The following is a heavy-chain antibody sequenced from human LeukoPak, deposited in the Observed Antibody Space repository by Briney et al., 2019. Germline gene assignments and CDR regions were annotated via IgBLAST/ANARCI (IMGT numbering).Heavy chain of an antibody. J-gene: IGHJ4*02. CDR1: GFTFSSYA. Sequence: GGSLRLSCAASGFTFSSYAMSWVRQAPGKGLEWVSAISGSGGSTYYADSVKGRFTISRDNSKNTLYLQMNSLRAEDTAVYYXXXXXXXXXXXXYTREYYFDYWGQGTLVTVSS. V-gene: IGHV3-23*01. D-gene: IGHD3-16*02. CDR3: XXXXXXXXXXXYTREYYFDY. CDR2: ISGSGGST.